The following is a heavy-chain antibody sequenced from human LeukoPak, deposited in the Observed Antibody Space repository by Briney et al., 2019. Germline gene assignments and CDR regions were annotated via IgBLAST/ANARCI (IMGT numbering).Heavy chain of an antibody. D-gene: IGHD5-24*01. CDR2: INTNTGNP. J-gene: IGHJ4*02. Sequence: ASVKVSCKASGYTFTGYYMHWVRQAPGQGLEWMGWINTNTGNPTYAQGFTGRFVFSLDTSVSTAYLQISSLKAEDTAVYYCARGRDGWLQFFGDSHNDYWGQGTLVTVSS. CDR3: ARGRDGWLQFFGDSHNDY. CDR1: GYTFTGYY. V-gene: IGHV7-4-1*02.